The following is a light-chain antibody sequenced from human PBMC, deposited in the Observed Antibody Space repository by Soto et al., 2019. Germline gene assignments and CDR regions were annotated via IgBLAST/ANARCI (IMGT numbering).Light chain of an antibody. Sequence: DIQMTQSPSSLSASVGDRVTITCRASQSISSYLNCYQQKAGKAPKLLIYAASSLQSGVPSRFSGSGSATDFTLTISSLQPEDFATYYCQQSYSTPTFGQGTKLEIK. CDR1: QSISSY. J-gene: IGKJ2*01. V-gene: IGKV1-39*01. CDR2: AAS. CDR3: QQSYSTPT.